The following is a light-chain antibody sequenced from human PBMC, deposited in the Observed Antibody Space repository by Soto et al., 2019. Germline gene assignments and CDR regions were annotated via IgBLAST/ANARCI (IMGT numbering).Light chain of an antibody. CDR3: QQYGTSPIT. CDR2: DSS. CDR1: QSVSSSS. V-gene: IGKV3D-20*01. Sequence: EIVLTQSPATLSLSPGEGATLSCGASQSVSSSSLAWYQQKPGLAPRLLIYDSSSRATGISGRFSGGGSGTDFTLTISRLEPEDFAVYYCQQYGTSPITFGQGTRLEIK. J-gene: IGKJ5*01.